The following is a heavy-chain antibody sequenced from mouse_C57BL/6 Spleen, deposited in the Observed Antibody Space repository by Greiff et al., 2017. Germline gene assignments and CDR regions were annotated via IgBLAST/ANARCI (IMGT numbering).Heavy chain of an antibody. D-gene: IGHD2-3*01. CDR2: FDPSDSYT. CDR1: GYTFTSYW. V-gene: IGHV1-69*01. CDR3: ARRDGYYDYYAMDY. Sequence: VQLQQPGAELVMPGASVKLSCKASGYTFTSYWMHWVKQRPGQGLEWIGEFDPSDSYTNYNEKFKGKATLTVDKSSSTAYMQLSSLTSEDSAVYYCARRDGYYDYYAMDYWGQGTSVTVSS. J-gene: IGHJ4*01.